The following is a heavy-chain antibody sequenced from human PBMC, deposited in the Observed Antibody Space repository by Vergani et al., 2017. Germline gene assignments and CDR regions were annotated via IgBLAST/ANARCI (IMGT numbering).Heavy chain of an antibody. D-gene: IGHD6-13*01. Sequence: EVQLVESGGGLVQPGGSLRLSCAASGFTFSSYAMHWVRQAPGKGLEYVSAISSNGGSTYYANSVKGRFTISRDNSKNTLYLQMGSLRAEDMAVYYCARARHSSSWYFYYYYGMDVWGQGTTVTVSS. V-gene: IGHV3-64*01. CDR1: GFTFSSYA. CDR3: ARARHSSSWYFYYYYGMDV. J-gene: IGHJ6*02. CDR2: ISSNGGST.